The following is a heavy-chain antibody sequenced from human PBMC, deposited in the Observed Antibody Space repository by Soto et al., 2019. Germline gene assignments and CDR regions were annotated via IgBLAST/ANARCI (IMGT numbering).Heavy chain of an antibody. Sequence: QVQLVQSGAEVKKPGSSVKVSCKASGDTFSFYTINWVRQAPGLGLEWMGRVNPILSMSNYAQKFQGRVTMTADKSTSTAYIGLRSLRSEDTAFYYCATSYGSGYRAFDYWGQGALVTVSS. CDR2: VNPILSMS. CDR3: ATSYGSGYRAFDY. CDR1: GDTFSFYT. V-gene: IGHV1-69*02. J-gene: IGHJ4*02. D-gene: IGHD3-10*01.